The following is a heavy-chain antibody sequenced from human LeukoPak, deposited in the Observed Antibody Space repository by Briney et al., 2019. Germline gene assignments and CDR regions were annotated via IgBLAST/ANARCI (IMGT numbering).Heavy chain of an antibody. Sequence: GGSLRLTCAASGFTFRSYAMNWVRQAPGKGLEWVSAISGTGDSPHYADSVKGRFTISKDNSKNTLYLQMNSLRAEDTAFYYCAKDIGWFDPWGQGTLVTVSS. CDR2: ISGTGDSP. CDR1: GFTFRSYA. J-gene: IGHJ5*02. V-gene: IGHV3-23*01. CDR3: AKDIGWFDP.